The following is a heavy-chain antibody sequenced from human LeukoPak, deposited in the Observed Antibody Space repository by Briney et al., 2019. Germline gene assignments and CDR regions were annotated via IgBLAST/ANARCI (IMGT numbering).Heavy chain of an antibody. CDR2: MNPNSGNT. V-gene: IGHV1-8*01. J-gene: IGHJ6*03. D-gene: IGHD3-3*01. CDR3: ARSVQTRPTYYDFWSGYSYYYYYYMDV. Sequence: ASVKVSCKASGYTFTSYDINWVRQATGQGLEWMGWMNPNSGNTGYAQKFQGRVTMTRNTSISTAYMELSSLRSEDTAVYYCARSVQTRPTYYDFWSGYSYYYYYYMDVWGKGTTVTVSS. CDR1: GYTFTSYD.